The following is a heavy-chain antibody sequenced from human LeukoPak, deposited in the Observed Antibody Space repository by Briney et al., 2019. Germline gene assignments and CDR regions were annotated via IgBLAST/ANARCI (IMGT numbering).Heavy chain of an antibody. CDR1: GYTFTGYY. CDR3: ARDSLHYYDSSGNFDY. V-gene: IGHV1-2*02. J-gene: IGHJ4*02. CDR2: INPNSGGT. D-gene: IGHD3-22*01. Sequence: GASVKVSCKASGYTFTGYYMHWVRRAPGQGLEWMGWINPNSGGTNYAQKFQGRVTMTRDTSISTAYMELSRLRSDDTAVYYCARDSLHYYDSSGNFDYWGQGTLVTVSS.